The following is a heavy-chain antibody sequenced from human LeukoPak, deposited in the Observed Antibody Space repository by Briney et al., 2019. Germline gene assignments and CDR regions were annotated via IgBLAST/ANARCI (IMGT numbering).Heavy chain of an antibody. CDR2: MNPNSDNT. CDR3: ATTSSAGGIYYYYMDV. J-gene: IGHJ6*03. D-gene: IGHD6-13*01. Sequence: ASVKVSCKASGYTFTSYDINWVRQATGQGLEWMGWMNPNSDNTGYAQKFQGRVTMTRNTSISTAYMELSSLRSEDTAVYYCATTSSAGGIYYYYMDVWGKGTTVTVSS. V-gene: IGHV1-8*01. CDR1: GYTFTSYD.